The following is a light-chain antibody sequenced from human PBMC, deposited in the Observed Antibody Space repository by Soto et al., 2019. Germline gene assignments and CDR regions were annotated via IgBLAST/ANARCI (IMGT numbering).Light chain of an antibody. CDR1: QSVSSY. Sequence: EIVLTQSPATLSLSPGERATLSCRASQSVSSYLAWYQQKPGQAPRLLIYDASNRATGTPARFSGSASGTDFTLTISSLEPEDFAVYYCQQRSNWPLTFGGGTKVEIK. CDR2: DAS. J-gene: IGKJ4*01. CDR3: QQRSNWPLT. V-gene: IGKV3-11*01.